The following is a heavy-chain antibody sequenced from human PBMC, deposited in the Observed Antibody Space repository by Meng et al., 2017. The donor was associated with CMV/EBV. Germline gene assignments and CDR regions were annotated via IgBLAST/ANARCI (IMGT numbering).Heavy chain of an antibody. V-gene: IGHV3-49*04. Sequence: GESLKISCTASGFTFGDYAMSWVRQAPGKGLEWVGFIRGKAYGGTTEYAASVKGRFTISRDDSKSIAYLQMNSLKTEDTAVYYCTSIIVVVPSWGQGTLVTVSS. CDR3: TSIIVVVPS. J-gene: IGHJ4*02. CDR2: IRGKAYGGTT. CDR1: GFTFGDYA. D-gene: IGHD2-2*01.